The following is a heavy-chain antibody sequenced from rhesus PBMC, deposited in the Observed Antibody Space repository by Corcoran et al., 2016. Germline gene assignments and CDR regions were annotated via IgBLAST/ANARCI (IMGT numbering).Heavy chain of an antibody. Sequence: QVQLVQSGAEIKQPGASVKLSCKAPGYTFTSYYLQWARQAPGKGLEWIGLLSPYNGNKRYAQNFQGRVTISTDTSTSTGYMELSSLRSEDTAVYYCARGKNEYSNYFDYWGQGVLVTVSS. CDR2: LSPYNGNK. D-gene: IGHD4-23*01. V-gene: IGHV1-180*01. CDR3: ARGKNEYSNYFDY. J-gene: IGHJ4*01. CDR1: GYTFTSYY.